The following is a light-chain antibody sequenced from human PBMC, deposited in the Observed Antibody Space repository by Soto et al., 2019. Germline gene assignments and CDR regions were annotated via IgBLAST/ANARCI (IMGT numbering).Light chain of an antibody. CDR2: SNN. Sequence: QSFLTQPPSASGTPGQRVTISCSGSSSNIGSNYVYWYQQLPGTAPKLLIYSNNQRPSGVPDRFSGSKSGTSASLAISGLRSEDEADYYCAAWDDSLSGYVFGTGTKVTV. V-gene: IGLV1-47*02. CDR3: AAWDDSLSGYV. J-gene: IGLJ1*01. CDR1: SSNIGSNY.